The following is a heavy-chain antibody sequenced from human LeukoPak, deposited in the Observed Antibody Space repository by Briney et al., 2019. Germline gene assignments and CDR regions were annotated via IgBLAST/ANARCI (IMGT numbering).Heavy chain of an antibody. J-gene: IGHJ6*03. V-gene: IGHV3-23*01. Sequence: PGGSLRLSCAASGITFSSYGMSWVRQAPGKGPEWVSSISSTGGTTYYADSVKGRFTISRDNSKNTLYLQMNSLRAEDTAIYYCAKNGDRGAYCTGGTCYPYFYYYMDVWGKGTTVTISS. D-gene: IGHD2-15*01. CDR2: ISSTGGTT. CDR1: GITFSSYG. CDR3: AKNGDRGAYCTGGTCYPYFYYYMDV.